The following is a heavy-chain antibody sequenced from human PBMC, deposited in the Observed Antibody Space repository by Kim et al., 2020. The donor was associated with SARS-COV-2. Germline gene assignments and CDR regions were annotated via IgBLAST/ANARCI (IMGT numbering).Heavy chain of an antibody. D-gene: IGHD3-22*01. J-gene: IGHJ4*02. Sequence: ADSVKGRFTSSRDNAKNTLYLQMNSLRAEDTAVYYCARGTYYDSSAVPDYWGQGTLVTVSS. CDR3: ARGTYYDSSAVPDY. V-gene: IGHV3-74*01.